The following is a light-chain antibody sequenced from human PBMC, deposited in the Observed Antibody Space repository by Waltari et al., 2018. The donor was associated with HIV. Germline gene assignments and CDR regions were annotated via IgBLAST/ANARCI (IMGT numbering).Light chain of an antibody. CDR3: AAWDDSMNGVL. J-gene: IGLJ2*01. CDR1: TSNIGSNT. CDR2: SNH. Sequence: SVLTQPPSASGTPGQRVIISCSGSTSNIGSNTVTWYQQLPGTAPKLLIYSNHQRSSGVPDRFSGSKSGTSASLAISGLQSADEADYYCAAWDDSMNGVLFGGGTKLTVL. V-gene: IGLV1-44*01.